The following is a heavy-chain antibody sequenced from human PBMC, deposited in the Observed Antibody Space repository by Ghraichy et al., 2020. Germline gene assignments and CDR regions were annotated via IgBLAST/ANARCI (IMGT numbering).Heavy chain of an antibody. Sequence: LSLTCAASGFTFSDNGMGWIRQAPGKGLEWVSGIGASGHYTYYADSVKGRFTISRDNAENKLYLLMNSLRAEDTAVYYCARIIALYYFQQWGQGTLVTVSS. V-gene: IGHV3-23*01. J-gene: IGHJ1*01. CDR3: ARIIALYYFQQ. CDR2: IGASGHYT. CDR1: GFTFSDNG. D-gene: IGHD3/OR15-3a*01.